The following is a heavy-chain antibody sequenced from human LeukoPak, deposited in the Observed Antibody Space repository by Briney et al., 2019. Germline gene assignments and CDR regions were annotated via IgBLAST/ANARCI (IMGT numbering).Heavy chain of an antibody. CDR3: ARGPKAAADPNPNYYMDV. CDR2: INHSGST. J-gene: IGHJ6*03. Sequence: SETLSLTCAVYGGSFSGYYWSWIRRPPGKGLEWIGEINHSGSTNYNPSLKSRVTISVDTSKNQFSLKLSSVTAADTAVYYRARGPKAAADPNPNYYMDVWGKGTTVTVSS. V-gene: IGHV4-34*01. D-gene: IGHD6-13*01. CDR1: GGSFSGYY.